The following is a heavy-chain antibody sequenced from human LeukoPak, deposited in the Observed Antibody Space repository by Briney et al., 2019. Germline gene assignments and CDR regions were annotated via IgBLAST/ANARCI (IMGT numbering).Heavy chain of an antibody. Sequence: SETLSLTCTVSGGSINSGRYYWGWIRQPPGKGLEWIGSISYTGRTYYNPSLKSRVTISIDTSNDQFSLKLTSVTAADTAVYYCARDPNFSSFDSWGQGTLVTVSS. D-gene: IGHD2/OR15-2a*01. CDR1: GGSINSGRYY. CDR3: ARDPNFSSFDS. CDR2: ISYTGRT. V-gene: IGHV4-39*07. J-gene: IGHJ4*02.